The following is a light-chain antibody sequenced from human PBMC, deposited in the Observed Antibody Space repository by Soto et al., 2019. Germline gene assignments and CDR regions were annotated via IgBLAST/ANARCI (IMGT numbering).Light chain of an antibody. J-gene: IGKJ5*01. Sequence: IQMTQSPSSLSASVGDRVTITCRASQDIGNKLGWFHQKPGKAPELLIYAAYNLQSGVPSRFSGSRSGTDFSLTINGLQPEDFATYFCQQSFSVPITFGQGTRLEIK. CDR2: AAY. CDR3: QQSFSVPIT. V-gene: IGKV1-6*01. CDR1: QDIGNK.